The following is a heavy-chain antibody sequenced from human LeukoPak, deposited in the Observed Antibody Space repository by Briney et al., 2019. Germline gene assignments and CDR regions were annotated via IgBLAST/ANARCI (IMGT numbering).Heavy chain of an antibody. CDR2: ISFDGSSK. J-gene: IGHJ4*02. Sequence: GGSLRLSCAASGFTSSTYAMHWVRQAPGKGLEWVAVISFDGSSKYYEDSAKGRFAISRDNSKNTLYLQMNSLRAEDTAVYYCARGFKMVRGVPFDYWGQGTLVTVSS. D-gene: IGHD3-10*01. CDR3: ARGFKMVRGVPFDY. V-gene: IGHV3-30*09. CDR1: GFTSSTYA.